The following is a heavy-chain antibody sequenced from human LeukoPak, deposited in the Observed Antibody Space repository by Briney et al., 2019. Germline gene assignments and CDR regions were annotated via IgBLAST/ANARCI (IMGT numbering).Heavy chain of an antibody. D-gene: IGHD1-26*01. CDR1: GYSFTDYY. V-gene: IGHV1-2*02. Sequence: GASVKVSCKASGYSFTDYYLHWVRQAPGQGPEWMGWINPNSGGTHYAQKFQGRVTMTRDTSISTAYMELISLTSDDTAVYYCARGALGMLGGTNPVDDWGQGTLVTVSS. CDR3: ARGALGMLGGTNPVDD. J-gene: IGHJ4*02. CDR2: INPNSGGT.